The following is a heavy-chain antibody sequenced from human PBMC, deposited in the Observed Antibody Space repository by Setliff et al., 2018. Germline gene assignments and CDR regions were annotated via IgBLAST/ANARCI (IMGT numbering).Heavy chain of an antibody. CDR1: GGTFRSYG. Sequence: SVKVSCKASGGTFRSYGISWVRQAPGQGLEWMGGTIPMFGSANYAQKFQGRVTIITDEFTGTAYMELSSLRTEDTAVYYCARAPGTVVVPASRSAFDIWGQGTMVTVSS. D-gene: IGHD2-2*01. CDR3: ARAPGTVVVPASRSAFDI. V-gene: IGHV1-69*05. CDR2: TIPMFGSA. J-gene: IGHJ3*02.